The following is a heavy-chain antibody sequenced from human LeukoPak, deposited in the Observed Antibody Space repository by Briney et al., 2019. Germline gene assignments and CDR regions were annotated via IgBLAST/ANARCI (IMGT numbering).Heavy chain of an antibody. CDR2: IIPIFGTA. V-gene: IGHV1-69*06. J-gene: IGHJ3*02. CDR3: AITYYDILTGYYVYDAFDI. CDR1: GGTFSSYA. Sequence: AAVKVSCMASGGTFSSYAISWVRQAPGQGLEWMGGIIPIFGTANYAQKFQGRVTITADKSTSTAYMELSSLRSEDTAVYYCAITYYDILTGYYVYDAFDIWGQGTMVTVSS. D-gene: IGHD3-9*01.